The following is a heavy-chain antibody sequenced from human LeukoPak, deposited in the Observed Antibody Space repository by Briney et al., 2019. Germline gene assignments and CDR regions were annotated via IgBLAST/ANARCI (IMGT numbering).Heavy chain of an antibody. CDR3: ASAAGAFDN. D-gene: IGHD6-13*01. CDR1: GFTFSSYA. V-gene: IGHV3-23*01. Sequence: PGGSLRLSCAASGFTFSSYAMSWVRQAPGKGLEWVSAISGSGGSTYYADSVKGRFTISRDNSKNTMYLQMNSLIIEDTAVYYCASAAGAFDNWGQGTMITVSS. CDR2: ISGSGGST. J-gene: IGHJ3*02.